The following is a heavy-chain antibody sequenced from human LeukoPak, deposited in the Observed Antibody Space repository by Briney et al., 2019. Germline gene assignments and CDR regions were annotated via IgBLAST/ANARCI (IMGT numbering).Heavy chain of an antibody. CDR3: ARVKVSSSSTYYYGMDV. D-gene: IGHD6-6*01. V-gene: IGHV4-59*01. Sequence: PSETLSLTCTVSGGSISSYYWSWIRQPPGKGLEWIGYIYYSGSTNYNPSLKSRVTISVDTSKNQFSLKLSSVTAADTAVYYCARVKVSSSSTYYYGMDVWGQGTTVTVSS. CDR1: GGSISSYY. J-gene: IGHJ6*02. CDR2: IYYSGST.